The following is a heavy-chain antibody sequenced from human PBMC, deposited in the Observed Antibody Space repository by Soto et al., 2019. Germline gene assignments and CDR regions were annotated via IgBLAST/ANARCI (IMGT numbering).Heavy chain of an antibody. V-gene: IGHV3-30*03. Sequence: SLRLSCAASGFTFSSYGMHWVRQAPGKGLEWVAVISYDGSNKYYADSVKGRFTISRDNSKNTLYLQMNSLRAEDTAVYYCVRGPWLVGDVTSFDYWGKGTLVTVSS. CDR3: VRGPWLVGDVTSFDY. D-gene: IGHD6-19*01. J-gene: IGHJ4*02. CDR1: GFTFSSYG. CDR2: ISYDGSNK.